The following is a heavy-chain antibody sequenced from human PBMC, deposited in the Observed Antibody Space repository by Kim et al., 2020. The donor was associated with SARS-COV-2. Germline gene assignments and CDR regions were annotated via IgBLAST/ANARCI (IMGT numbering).Heavy chain of an antibody. CDR3: ARDRGYSYGYSYGMDV. D-gene: IGHD5-18*01. Sequence: SVKGRFTISRDNAKNSLYLQMNSLRAEDTAVYYCARDRGYSYGYSYGMDVWGQGTTVTVSS. J-gene: IGHJ6*02. V-gene: IGHV3-21*01.